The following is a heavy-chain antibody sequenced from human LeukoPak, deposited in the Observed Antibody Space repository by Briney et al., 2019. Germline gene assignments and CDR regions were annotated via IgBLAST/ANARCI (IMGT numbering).Heavy chain of an antibody. D-gene: IGHD2-21*02. CDR3: ARDPNLVVTAIIHFDY. V-gene: IGHV3-23*01. CDR1: GFIFSSHG. J-gene: IGHJ4*02. Sequence: GGTLRLSCAASGFIFSSHGMNWVRQAPGKGLEWVSGISPSGDITYYADSVKGRFTISRDNSKNTVYLQMDSLRAEDTAVYYCARDPNLVVTAIIHFDYWGQGTLVTVSS. CDR2: ISPSGDIT.